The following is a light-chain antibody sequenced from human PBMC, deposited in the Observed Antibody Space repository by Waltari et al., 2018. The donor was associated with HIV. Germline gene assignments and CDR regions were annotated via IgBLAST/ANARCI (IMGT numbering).Light chain of an antibody. Sequence: QSALTQTRSVSGSPGQSVTISCTGTSSDVGAYKYVSWYKQHPGKAPKFMIYDVSKRPSGVPDRFSGSKSGNTASLTISGLQADDEAIYYCCSYAGTYEVVFGGGTKLTVL. J-gene: IGLJ2*01. V-gene: IGLV2-11*01. CDR1: SSDVGAYKY. CDR3: CSYAGTYEVV. CDR2: DVS.